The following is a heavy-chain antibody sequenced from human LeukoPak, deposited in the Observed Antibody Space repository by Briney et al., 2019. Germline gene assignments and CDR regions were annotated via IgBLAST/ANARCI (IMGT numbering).Heavy chain of an antibody. CDR2: VFSDGRT. CDR1: GFTVSNHH. J-gene: IGHJ4*02. V-gene: IGHV3-53*01. CDR3: ARDRCSSTGCYVTY. D-gene: IGHD2-2*01. Sequence: PGGSLRLSCGASGFTVSNHHMTWVRQTPGKGLECVSVVFSDGRTSYTDSVKGRFTISRDNAKNSLYLQMNSLRAEDTAVYYCARDRCSSTGCYVTYWGQGTLVTVSS.